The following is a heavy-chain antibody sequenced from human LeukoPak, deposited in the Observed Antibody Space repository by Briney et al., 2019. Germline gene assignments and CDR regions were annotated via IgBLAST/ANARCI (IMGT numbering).Heavy chain of an antibody. J-gene: IGHJ4*02. Sequence: SETLSLTCTVSGGSINSGDYYWSWIRQPPGKDLEWFGYIYYSGNTYYNPSLKSRITISIDTSRNQFSLRLTSVTAADTAVYYCARYHFGYYFDYWGQGTLVTVSS. CDR2: IYYSGNT. D-gene: IGHD3-10*01. V-gene: IGHV4-30-4*01. CDR3: ARYHFGYYFDY. CDR1: GGSINSGDYY.